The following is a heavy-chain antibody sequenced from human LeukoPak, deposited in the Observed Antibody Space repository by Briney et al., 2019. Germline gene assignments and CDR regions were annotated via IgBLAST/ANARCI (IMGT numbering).Heavy chain of an antibody. V-gene: IGHV3-21*01. J-gene: IGHJ4*02. Sequence: PGRSLRLSCAASGFTFSSYSMNWVRQAPGKGLEWVSSISSSSSYIYYADSVKGRFTISRDNAKNSLYLQMNSLRAEDTAVYYCARMNYISSGWGAPFDYWGQGTLVTVSS. CDR3: ARMNYISSGWGAPFDY. CDR2: ISSSSSYI. D-gene: IGHD1-7*01. CDR1: GFTFSSYS.